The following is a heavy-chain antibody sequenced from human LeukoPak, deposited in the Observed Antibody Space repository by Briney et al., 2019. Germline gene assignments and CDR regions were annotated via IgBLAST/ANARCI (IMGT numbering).Heavy chain of an antibody. CDR3: ARDRVDDHVWGSYRYPDAFDI. CDR1: GFTFSSYW. J-gene: IGHJ3*02. Sequence: GGSLRLSCAASGFTFSSYWMSWVRQAPGKGLEWVANIKQDGSEKYYVDSVKGRFTISRDNAKNSLYLQMNGLRAEDTAVYYCARDRVDDHVWGSYRYPDAFDIWGQGTMVTVSS. CDR2: IKQDGSEK. V-gene: IGHV3-7*01. D-gene: IGHD3-16*02.